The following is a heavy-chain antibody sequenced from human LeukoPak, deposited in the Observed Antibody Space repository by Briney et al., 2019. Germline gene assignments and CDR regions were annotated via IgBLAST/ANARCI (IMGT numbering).Heavy chain of an antibody. CDR3: ARHQYYDILTGYYEDYYYYGMDV. D-gene: IGHD3-9*01. Sequence: SETLSLTCTVSGGSISSYYWSWIRQPPGKGLEWIGYIYYSGSTNYNPSLKGRVTISVDTSKNQFSLKLSSVTAADTAVYYCARHQYYDILTGYYEDYYYYGMDVWGQGTTVTVSS. V-gene: IGHV4-59*08. J-gene: IGHJ6*02. CDR1: GGSISSYY. CDR2: IYYSGST.